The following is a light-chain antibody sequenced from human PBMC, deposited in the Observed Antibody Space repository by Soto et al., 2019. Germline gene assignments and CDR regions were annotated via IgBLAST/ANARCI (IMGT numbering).Light chain of an antibody. CDR2: EVS. J-gene: IGLJ1*01. CDR1: TRDLVTYTY. V-gene: IGLV2-14*01. Sequence: QSVLSQPPSVSGSPGQSSTVSCTGTTRDLVTYTYVSWYQHHPCISPILIIYEVSNRPSGVSNRFSGSQSGNTASLTISGLQAEEHAAYYCNPYTSSSTFYVFGPGTKVIVL. CDR3: NPYTSSSTFYV.